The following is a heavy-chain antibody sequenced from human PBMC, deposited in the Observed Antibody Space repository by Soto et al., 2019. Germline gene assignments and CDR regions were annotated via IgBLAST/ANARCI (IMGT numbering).Heavy chain of an antibody. D-gene: IGHD1-26*01. V-gene: IGHV3-23*01. CDR2: ISGSGGVT. CDR3: AIDPFSGDIVGTTN. Sequence: EVQLLESGGGLVQPGGSLRLSCATSGFIFSRNAINWVRQAPGKGLEWVSLISGSGGVTHYTDSVKGRFTTSGANSKNTVYLQMNSLKAEDTAVYYCAIDPFSGDIVGTTNCGQGTPVTVSS. CDR1: GFIFSRNA. J-gene: IGHJ4*02.